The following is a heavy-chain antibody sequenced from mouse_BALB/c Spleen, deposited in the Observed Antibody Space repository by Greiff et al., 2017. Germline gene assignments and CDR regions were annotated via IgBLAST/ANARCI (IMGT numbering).Heavy chain of an antibody. V-gene: IGHV2-2*02. D-gene: IGHD2-10*02. CDR2: IWSGGST. Sequence: QVQLQQSGPGLVQPSQSLSITCTVSGFSLTSYGVHWVRQSPGKGLEWLGVIWSGGSTAYNAAFISRLSISKDNSKSQVFFKMNSLQANDTAIYYCARNPPYGNYAYAMDYWGQGTSVTVSS. CDR3: ARNPPYGNYAYAMDY. J-gene: IGHJ4*01. CDR1: GFSLTSYG.